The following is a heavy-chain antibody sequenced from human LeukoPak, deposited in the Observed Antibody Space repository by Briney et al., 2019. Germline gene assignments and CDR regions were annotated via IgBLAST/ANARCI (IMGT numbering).Heavy chain of an antibody. CDR2: ISGSGGST. V-gene: IGHV3-23*01. D-gene: IGHD3-22*01. Sequence: GGSLRLSCAASGFTFTSYAMTWVRQAPGKGLEWVSTISGSGGSTYYADSVKGRFTISRDNSENTLYLQMNSLRAEDTAIYYFAKNLSYFYDCGGFYPDFFGFLGQGTLVTVSS. J-gene: IGHJ4*02. CDR3: AKNLSYFYDCGGFYPDFFGF. CDR1: GFTFTSYA.